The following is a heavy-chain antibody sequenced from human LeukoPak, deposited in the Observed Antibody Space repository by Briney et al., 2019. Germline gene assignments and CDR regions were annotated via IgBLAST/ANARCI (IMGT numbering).Heavy chain of an antibody. CDR2: IIPIFGTA. V-gene: IGHV1-69*13. Sequence: ASVKVSCKASGYTFTSYGISWVRQAPGQGLEWMGGIIPIFGTANYAQKFQGRVTITADESTSTAYMELSSLRSEDTAVYYCARTGSAWEGSFDYWGQGTLVTVSS. J-gene: IGHJ4*02. D-gene: IGHD1-26*01. CDR1: GYTFTSYG. CDR3: ARTGSAWEGSFDY.